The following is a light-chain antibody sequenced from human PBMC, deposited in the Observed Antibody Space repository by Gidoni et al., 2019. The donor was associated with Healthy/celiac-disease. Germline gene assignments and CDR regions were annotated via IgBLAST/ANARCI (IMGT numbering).Light chain of an antibody. J-gene: IGKJ4*01. Sequence: IQMPQSPSSLSASGGDRVTLTCQASQDISNYLNWYQQKPGKAPKLLIYDASNLETGVPSRFSGSGSGTDFTFTISSLQPEDIATYYCQQYDNLPLTFXGXTKVEIK. CDR1: QDISNY. CDR3: QQYDNLPLT. CDR2: DAS. V-gene: IGKV1-33*01.